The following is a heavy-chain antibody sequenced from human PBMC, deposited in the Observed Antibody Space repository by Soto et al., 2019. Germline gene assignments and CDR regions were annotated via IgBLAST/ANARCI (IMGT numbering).Heavy chain of an antibody. CDR3: ARFGYCTNGVCLPQYGMDV. D-gene: IGHD2-8*01. CDR2: IDTIDSYT. V-gene: IGHV5-10-1*01. CDR1: GYSFTSYW. Sequence: AGSLKISCKVSGYSFTSYWISGGRQMPGKGVWWRGMIDTIDSYTNYSPSFQGHVTISADKSISTAYLQWSSLKASDTDMYYCARFGYCTNGVCLPQYGMDVWGQGTTVTVSS. J-gene: IGHJ6*02.